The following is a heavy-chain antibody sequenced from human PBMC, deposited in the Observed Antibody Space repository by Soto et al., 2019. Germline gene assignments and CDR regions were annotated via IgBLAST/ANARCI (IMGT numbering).Heavy chain of an antibody. V-gene: IGHV3-23*01. CDR3: AKDPEVVVTAPDY. CDR2: ISGSGATT. D-gene: IGHD2-21*02. Sequence: GGSLRLSCAASGFTFNRYAMNWVRQAAGKGLEWVSGISGSGATTYYTDSVKGRFTISRDNSKNTLYLQMNSLGAGDTAVYYCAKDPEVVVTAPDYWGQGTLVTVLL. CDR1: GFTFNRYA. J-gene: IGHJ4*02.